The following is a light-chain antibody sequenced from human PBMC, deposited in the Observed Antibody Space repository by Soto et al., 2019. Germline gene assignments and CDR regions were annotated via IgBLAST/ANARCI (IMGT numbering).Light chain of an antibody. CDR3: QQYSSSPH. J-gene: IGKJ4*01. CDR1: QSVSSSY. CDR2: GAS. V-gene: IGKV3-20*01. Sequence: EMVLTQSPGTLSLSPGERATLSCRASQSVSSSYLAWYQQNPGQAPRLLLYGASSRATGIPDKFSGSWSGTDFSLTISRLDPEDYAVYYCQQYSSSPHFGGGTKVEIK.